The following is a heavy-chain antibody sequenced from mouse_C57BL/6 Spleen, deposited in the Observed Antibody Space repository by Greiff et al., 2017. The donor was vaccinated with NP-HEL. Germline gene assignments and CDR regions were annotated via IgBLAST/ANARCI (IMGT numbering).Heavy chain of an antibody. CDR3: AVYDYAGFAY. CDR2: INPNNGGT. CDR1: GYTFTDYY. Sequence: EVQLQQSGPELVKPGASVKISCKASGYTFTDYYMNWVKPSHGKSLEWIGDINPNNGGTSYNQKFKGKATLTVDKSSSTAYMDLRSLTSEDSAVYYCAVYDYAGFAYWGQGTLVTVSA. D-gene: IGHD2-4*01. V-gene: IGHV1-26*01. J-gene: IGHJ3*01.